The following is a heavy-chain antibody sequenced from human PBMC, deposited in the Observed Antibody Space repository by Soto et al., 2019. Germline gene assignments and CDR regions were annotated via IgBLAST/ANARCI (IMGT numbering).Heavy chain of an antibody. V-gene: IGHV3-74*01. J-gene: IGHJ4*02. Sequence: EVQLVESGGGLVQPGGSLRLSCAASGFTFSSYWMHWVRQAPGKGLVWVSPISNDGSSTRYADSVKGRFTMSRDNAKTTMHLQMNRSRAEDTAAYDCARELYCSGARCHHSPAHWGQGTLVTVSS. D-gene: IGHD2-15*01. CDR1: GFTFSSYW. CDR3: ARELYCSGARCHHSPAH. CDR2: ISNDGSST.